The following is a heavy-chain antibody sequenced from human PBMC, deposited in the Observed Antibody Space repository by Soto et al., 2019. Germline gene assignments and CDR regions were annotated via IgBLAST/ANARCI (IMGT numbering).Heavy chain of an antibody. CDR1: GDSVSSGAYY. J-gene: IGHJ5*02. CDR2: FYYNAIS. D-gene: IGHD6-13*01. Sequence: QVKLQESGPGLVKPSETLSLTCTVSGDSVSSGAYYWSWVRQPPGKGMDWIGYFYYNAISIYNPFLKSRVTILVDTSKSELSLTLSAVPAADAAVYYCARGNIAAAGTIFDPWGQGVLVTVSA. CDR3: ARGNIAAAGTIFDP. V-gene: IGHV4-61*08.